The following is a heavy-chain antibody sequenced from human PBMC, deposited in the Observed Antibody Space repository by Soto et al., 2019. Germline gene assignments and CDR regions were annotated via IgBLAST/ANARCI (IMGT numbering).Heavy chain of an antibody. V-gene: IGHV4-34*01. D-gene: IGHD6-13*01. J-gene: IGHJ6*03. CDR1: DSLIIGCR. CDR3: ARAPAAGNYYYYYHMDV. Sequence: LTVTVADSLIIGCRWSLNRKTPGKGLEWIGEINHSGSTNYNPSLKSRVTISVDTSKNQFSLKLSSVTAADTAVYYCARAPAAGNYYYYYHMDVWCKGNTVTVSS. CDR2: INHSGST.